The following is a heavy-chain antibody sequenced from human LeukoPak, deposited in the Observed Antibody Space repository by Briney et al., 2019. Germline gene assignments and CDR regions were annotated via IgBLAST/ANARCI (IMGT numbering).Heavy chain of an antibody. J-gene: IGHJ4*02. CDR2: IYSGQNT. CDR1: RFILSSDF. V-gene: IGHV3-66*02. CDR3: ARGLEMTDPFGH. D-gene: IGHD5-24*01. Sequence: GSLRLSCAASRFILSSDFMSWVRQAPGKGLEWVSVIYSGQNTYYADSVEGRFTISRDNSKNTVYLQMNSLRVEDTAVYYCARGLEMTDPFGHWGQGTLVTVSS.